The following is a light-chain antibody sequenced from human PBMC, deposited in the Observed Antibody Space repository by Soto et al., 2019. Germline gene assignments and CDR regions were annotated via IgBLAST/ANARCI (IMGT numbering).Light chain of an antibody. J-gene: IGKJ2*01. V-gene: IGKV1-5*01. CDR1: QSISSW. CDR2: DAS. Sequence: DIQMTQSPSTLSASVGDRVTITCRASQSISSWLAWYQQKPGKAPKLLIYDASSLESGVPSRFICSGSGTEFTLTISSLQPDDFATYYCQQYNSYQYTFGQGTKLEIK. CDR3: QQYNSYQYT.